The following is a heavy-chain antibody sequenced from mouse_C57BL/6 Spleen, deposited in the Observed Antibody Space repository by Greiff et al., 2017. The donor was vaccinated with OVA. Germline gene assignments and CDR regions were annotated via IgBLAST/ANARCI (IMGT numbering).Heavy chain of an antibody. CDR1: GYTFTSYW. D-gene: IGHD1-2*01. CDR2: IDPSDSYT. J-gene: IGHJ2*01. CDR3: ALITTGLDY. V-gene: IGHV1-69*01. Sequence: QVQLQQPGAELVMPGASVKLSCKASGYTFTSYWMHWVKQRPGQGLAGIGEIDPSDSYTNYNQKFKGKSTLTVDKSSSTAYMQLSSLTSEDSAVYYCALITTGLDYWGQGTTLTVSS.